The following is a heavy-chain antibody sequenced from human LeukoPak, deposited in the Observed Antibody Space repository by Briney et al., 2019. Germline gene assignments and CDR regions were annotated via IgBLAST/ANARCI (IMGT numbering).Heavy chain of an antibody. Sequence: PSQTLSLTCTVSGGSFSSGDYYWSWLRPPPGKGLEWIGYIYYSRSTYSNPSLKSRVTISVDTSKNQFSLKLSSMTAADTAVYYCARVLYYYDSSGYQHYFDYWGQGTLVTVSS. D-gene: IGHD3-22*01. J-gene: IGHJ4*02. V-gene: IGHV4-30-4*08. CDR3: ARVLYYYDSSGYQHYFDY. CDR2: IYYSRST. CDR1: GGSFSSGDYY.